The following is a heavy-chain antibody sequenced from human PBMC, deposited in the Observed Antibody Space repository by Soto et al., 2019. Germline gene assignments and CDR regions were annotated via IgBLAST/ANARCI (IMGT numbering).Heavy chain of an antibody. CDR2: IYYSGTT. CDR1: GGSISSGGYY. D-gene: IGHD2-21*01. CDR3: AASCVGCGGFNYYGMDV. V-gene: IGHV4-31*03. J-gene: IGHJ6*02. Sequence: QVQLQESGPGLVKPSQTLSLTCTVSGGSISSGGYYWNWIRQHPGKGLEWSGYIYYSGTTYYNPSLKSRVTISVDTSKNQFSLKLSSVTAADTAVYYCAASCVGCGGFNYYGMDVWGQGTTVTVSS.